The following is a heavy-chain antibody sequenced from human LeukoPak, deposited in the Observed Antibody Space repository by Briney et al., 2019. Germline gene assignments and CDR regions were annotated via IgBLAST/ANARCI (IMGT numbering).Heavy chain of an antibody. CDR3: ARGLWGDFWSGDYYYYYMDV. J-gene: IGHJ6*03. CDR2: MNPNNGNT. Sequence: LVASVKVSCKASGYTFTNYDINWVRQATGQGLEWMGWMNPNNGNTGYAQKFQGRVTITRNTSISTAYMELSSLRSEDTAVYYCARGLWGDFWSGDYYYYYMDVWGKGTTVTVSS. V-gene: IGHV1-8*03. CDR1: GYTFTNYD. D-gene: IGHD3-3*01.